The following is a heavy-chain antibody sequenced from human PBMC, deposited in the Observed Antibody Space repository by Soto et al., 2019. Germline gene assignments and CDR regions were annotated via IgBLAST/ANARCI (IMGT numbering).Heavy chain of an antibody. V-gene: IGHV1-18*01. CDR2: ISAYNGNT. J-gene: IGHJ6*02. CDR3: ARDQELEPPEGRYGMDV. Sequence: ASVKVSCKASGYTFTSYGISWVRQAPGQGLEWMGWISAYNGNTNYAQKLQGRVTMTTDTSTSTAYMELRSLRSDDTAVYYCARDQELEPPEGRYGMDVWGQATTFTVSS. CDR1: GYTFTSYG. D-gene: IGHD6-13*01.